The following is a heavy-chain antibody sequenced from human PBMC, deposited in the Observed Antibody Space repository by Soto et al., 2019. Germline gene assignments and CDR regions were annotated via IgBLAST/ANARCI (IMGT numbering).Heavy chain of an antibody. V-gene: IGHV4-59*01. D-gene: IGHD3-22*01. CDR1: GGSISSYY. CDR3: ARTYDSSGPNSGGYGFDI. Sequence: PSETLSLTCTVSGGSISSYYWSWVRQPPGKGLEWIGYMYYSGSTNYNPSLKSRVTISVDTSKNQFSLKLSSVTAADTAVYYCARTYDSSGPNSGGYGFDIWGQGTMVTVSS. J-gene: IGHJ3*02. CDR2: MYYSGST.